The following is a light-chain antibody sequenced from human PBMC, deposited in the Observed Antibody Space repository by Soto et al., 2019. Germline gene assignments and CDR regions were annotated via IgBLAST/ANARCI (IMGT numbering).Light chain of an antibody. CDR1: QSISSY. V-gene: IGKV1-39*01. Sequence: DIQMTQSPSSLSASVGDRVTITCRASQSISSYLSWYQQKPGKAPKRLIYVGSTLQSGVPSRFSGIGSGTDFTLTISSLQPEDFATYFCQQTYTTPFTFGGGTKVDVK. CDR2: VGS. J-gene: IGKJ4*01. CDR3: QQTYTTPFT.